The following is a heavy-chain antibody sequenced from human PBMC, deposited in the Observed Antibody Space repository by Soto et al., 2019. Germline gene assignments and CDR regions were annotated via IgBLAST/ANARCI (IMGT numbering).Heavy chain of an antibody. J-gene: IGHJ4*02. Sequence: QVQLQESGPGLVKPSQTLSLICNVSGDSISSGGYYWNWIRQHPGKGLEWIGYIYYIGSTYYNPSLKSRVTISGDTAKTHFSLELSSVTAADTAVYYCGRGNDSSGYHSFDSWGQGTLLTVSS. D-gene: IGHD3-22*01. V-gene: IGHV4-31*03. CDR3: GRGNDSSGYHSFDS. CDR1: GDSISSGGYY. CDR2: IYYIGST.